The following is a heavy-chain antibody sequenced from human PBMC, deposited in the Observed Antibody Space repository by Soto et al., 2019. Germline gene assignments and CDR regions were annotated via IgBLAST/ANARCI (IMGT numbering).Heavy chain of an antibody. CDR3: AYFPVDTAILGHFDY. D-gene: IGHD5-18*01. CDR2: ISYDGSNK. V-gene: IGHV3-30-3*01. J-gene: IGHJ4*02. CDR1: GFTFSSYA. Sequence: GGSLRLSCAASGFTFSSYAMHWVRQAPGKGLEWVAVISYDGSNKYYADSVKGRFTISRDNSKNTLYLQMNSLRAEDTAVYYCAYFPVDTAILGHFDYWGQGTLVTVSS.